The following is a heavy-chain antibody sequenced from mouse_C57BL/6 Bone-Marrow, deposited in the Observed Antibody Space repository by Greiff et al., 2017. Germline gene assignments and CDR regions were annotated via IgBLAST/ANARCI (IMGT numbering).Heavy chain of an antibody. J-gene: IGHJ4*01. V-gene: IGHV5-6*01. D-gene: IGHD4-1*02. CDR2: ISSGGSYT. CDR1: GFTFSSYG. CDR3: AIHWQLRRGARDS. Sequence: EVQLQESGGDLVKPGGSLKLSCAASGFTFSSYGMSWVRQTPDKRLEWVATISSGGSYTYYPDSVKGRFTISRDNAKNNLYMQIRGLKSGYMTMDYWAIHWQLRRGARDSWGQGTSVTVSS.